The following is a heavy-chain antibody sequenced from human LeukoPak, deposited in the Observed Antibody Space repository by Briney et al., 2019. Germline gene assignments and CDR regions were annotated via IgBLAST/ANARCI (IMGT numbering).Heavy chain of an antibody. D-gene: IGHD3-22*01. CDR3: ARRIASSGYPTIDY. CDR2: INHDGSSA. Sequence: GGSLRLSCATSGFTFTTFWMHWVRQAPGKGLVWVARINHDGSSANYVDSVKGRFTISRDNSKNTLYLQMNSLRAEDTAVYYCARRIASSGYPTIDYWGRGTLVTVSS. J-gene: IGHJ4*02. CDR1: GFTFTTFW. V-gene: IGHV3-74*01.